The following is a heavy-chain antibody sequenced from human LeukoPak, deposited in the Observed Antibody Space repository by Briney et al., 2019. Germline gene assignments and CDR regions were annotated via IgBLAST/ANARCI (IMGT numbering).Heavy chain of an antibody. V-gene: IGHV4-39*01. D-gene: IGHD3-10*01. J-gene: IGHJ4*02. CDR2: IYYSGST. CDR1: GGSISSYY. CDR3: ARVVMVRGVPSYYFDY. Sequence: SETLSLTCTVSGGSISSYYWGWIRQPPGKGLEWIGSIYYSGSTYYNPSLKSRVTISVDTSKNQFSLKLSSVTAADTAVYYCARVVMVRGVPSYYFDYWGQGTLVTVSS.